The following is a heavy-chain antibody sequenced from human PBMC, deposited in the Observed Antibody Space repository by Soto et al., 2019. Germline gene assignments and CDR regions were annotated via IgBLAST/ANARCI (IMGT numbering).Heavy chain of an antibody. V-gene: IGHV3-15*01. CDR2: IQTKTGGGTA. Sequence: EVQLVASGGVLVKPGESLRLSCAGSGLSFSDVKMTWVRQLPGKGLEWVGRIQTKTGGGTADYPAAVRGRFTISRDDSKNTLYLQLHSPKTEDTAVYYCATDYGWAFQIWGQGTTVTVSS. CDR1: GLSFSDVK. CDR3: ATDYGWAFQI. J-gene: IGHJ3*02. D-gene: IGHD4-17*01.